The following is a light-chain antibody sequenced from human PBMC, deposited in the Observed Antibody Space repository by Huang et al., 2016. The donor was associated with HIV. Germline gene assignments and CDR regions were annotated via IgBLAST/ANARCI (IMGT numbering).Light chain of an antibody. CDR3: QQYDIHPLT. J-gene: IGKJ3*01. CDR1: QDINNF. Sequence: IRMTQSPSSPSASTGDRVTITCRANQDINNFLAWYQQRPGSVPKLLIYAASTLQSGVPSRFSGNGSGTDFTLTIGCLHSEDVATYYCQQYDIHPLTFGPGTRVDIK. V-gene: IGKV1-8*01. CDR2: AAS.